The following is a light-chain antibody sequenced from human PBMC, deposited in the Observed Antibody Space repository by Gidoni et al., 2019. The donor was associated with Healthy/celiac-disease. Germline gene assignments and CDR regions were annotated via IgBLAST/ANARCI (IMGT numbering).Light chain of an antibody. V-gene: IGKV1-6*01. CDR3: LQDYPSPFT. CDR1: QGMRND. CDR2: AAS. J-gene: IGKJ3*01. Sequence: SQMTQAQSSLSASVGDRVTITCRASQGMRNDLGRYQQKPGRAPKLLIYAASSFQSGVPSRFSGSGSGSALTLTISSLQPEDFATYFCLQDYPSPFTFGPGTKVEIK.